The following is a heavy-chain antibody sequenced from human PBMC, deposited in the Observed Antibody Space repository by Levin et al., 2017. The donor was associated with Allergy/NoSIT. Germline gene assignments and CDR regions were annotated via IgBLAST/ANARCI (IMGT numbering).Heavy chain of an antibody. J-gene: IGHJ6*03. Sequence: GGSLRLSCAASGFTFSSYWMSWVRQAPGKGLEWVANIKQDGSEKYYVDSVKGRFTISRDNAKNSLYLQMNSLRAEDTAAYYCASAVVVPAAMRRRKTDYYYYYMDVWGKGTTVTVSS. CDR1: GFTFSSYW. CDR2: IKQDGSEK. CDR3: ASAVVVPAAMRRRKTDYYYYYMDV. D-gene: IGHD2-2*01. V-gene: IGHV3-7*02.